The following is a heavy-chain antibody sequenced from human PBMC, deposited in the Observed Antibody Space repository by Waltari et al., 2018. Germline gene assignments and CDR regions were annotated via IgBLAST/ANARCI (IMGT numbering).Heavy chain of an antibody. Sequence: GQSGAEVKKPGASVKVSCEASGYTFTGNYIHWVRQAPGQGLEWMGWINPNSGGTHYSQKFQDRVTMTRDTSISTAYMELSSLRSDDTAVYYCAREWVAVLVGATQSLDYWGQGTLVTVSS. D-gene: IGHD2-15*01. CDR2: INPNSGGT. CDR3: AREWVAVLVGATQSLDY. CDR1: GYTFTGNY. V-gene: IGHV1-2*02. J-gene: IGHJ4*02.